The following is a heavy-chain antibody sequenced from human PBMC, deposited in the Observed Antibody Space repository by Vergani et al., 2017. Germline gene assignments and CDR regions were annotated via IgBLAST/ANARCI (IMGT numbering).Heavy chain of an antibody. CDR3: AGDLPYYYDSSGYYTPFDY. V-gene: IGHV1-18*01. D-gene: IGHD3-22*01. J-gene: IGHJ4*02. CDR1: GYTFTSYG. CDR2: ISAYNGNT. Sequence: QVQLVQSGAEVKKPGASVKVSCKASGYTFTSYGISWVRQAPGQGLEWMGWISAYNGNTNYAQNLQGRVTMTTDTSTSTAYMELRSLRSDDTAVYYCAGDLPYYYDSSGYYTPFDYWGQGTLVTVSS.